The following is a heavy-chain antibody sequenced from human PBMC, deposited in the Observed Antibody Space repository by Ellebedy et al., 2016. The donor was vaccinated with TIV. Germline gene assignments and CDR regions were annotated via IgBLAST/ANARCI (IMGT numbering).Heavy chain of an antibody. CDR3: ARRYMDV. CDR2: IKQDGSAK. Sequence: GGSLRLXXAASGFTFSSYWMQWVRQAPGKGLEWVANIKQDGSAKYYVDSVKGRFTISRDNAKNSVYLQMDNLRAEDTAVYYCARRYMDVWGRGTTVTVSS. CDR1: GFTFSSYW. J-gene: IGHJ6*03. V-gene: IGHV3-7*01.